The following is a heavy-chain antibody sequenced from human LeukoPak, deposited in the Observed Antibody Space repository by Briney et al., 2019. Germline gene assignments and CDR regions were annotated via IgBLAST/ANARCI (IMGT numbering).Heavy chain of an antibody. D-gene: IGHD3-9*01. J-gene: IGHJ5*02. CDR1: GYTFTSYA. V-gene: IGHV1-3*03. CDR3: AREYYDILTGYTNWFDP. CDR2: INAGNGNT. Sequence: ASVKVSCKASGYTFTSYAMHWVRQAPGQRLEWMGWINAGNGNTKYSQEFQGRVTITRDTSASTAYMELSSLRSEDMAVYYCAREYYDILTGYTNWFDPWGQGTLVTVSS.